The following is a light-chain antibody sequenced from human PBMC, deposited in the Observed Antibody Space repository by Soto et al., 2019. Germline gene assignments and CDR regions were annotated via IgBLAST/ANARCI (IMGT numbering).Light chain of an antibody. CDR1: SSDVGGYNY. V-gene: IGLV2-14*01. Sequence: QSVLTKPASVNGSPGGSITISCTGTSSDVGGYNYVSWYQQHPGKAPKLMIYDVSNRPSGVSNRFSGSKSGNTASLTISGLQAEDEADYYCSSYTSSSTLDVFGTGTKVTVL. J-gene: IGLJ1*01. CDR3: SSYTSSSTLDV. CDR2: DVS.